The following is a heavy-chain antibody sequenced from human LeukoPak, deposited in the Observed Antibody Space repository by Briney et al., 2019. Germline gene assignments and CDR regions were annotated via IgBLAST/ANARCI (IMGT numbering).Heavy chain of an antibody. D-gene: IGHD3-22*01. Sequence: GGSLRLSCAASGFTFSGYSMNWVRQAPGKGLEWVSVIYSGGRTYYADSVKGRFTISRDNSKNTLYLQMNSLRAEDTAVYYCARESNSGYYLSYWGQGTLVTVSS. J-gene: IGHJ4*02. CDR1: GFTFSGYS. V-gene: IGHV3-66*01. CDR3: ARESNSGYYLSY. CDR2: IYSGGRT.